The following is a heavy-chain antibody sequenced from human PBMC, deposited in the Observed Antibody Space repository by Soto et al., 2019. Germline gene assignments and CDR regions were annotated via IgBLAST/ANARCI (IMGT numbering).Heavy chain of an antibody. Sequence: EVQLVESGGGLVKPEGSLRLSCAASGFTFSNAWMNWVRQAPGKGLEWVGRIKSKTDGGTTDYSAPVKGRFTISRDDSKNILFLQMNSLKTEDTAVYYCTSRRPQLCGRTSCYKGMDVWGQGTTVTVSS. D-gene: IGHD2-2*01. J-gene: IGHJ6*02. CDR3: TSRRPQLCGRTSCYKGMDV. CDR2: IKSKTDGGTT. V-gene: IGHV3-15*07. CDR1: GFTFSNAW.